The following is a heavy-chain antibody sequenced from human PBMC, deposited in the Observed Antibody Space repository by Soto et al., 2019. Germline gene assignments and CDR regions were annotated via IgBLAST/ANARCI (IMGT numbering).Heavy chain of an antibody. V-gene: IGHV4-39*01. Sequence: SGTLSLTCTVSGSSISSSGYYWGWIRQPPGKGLEWIGSIYYSGSTYYNPSLKSRATISVDTSKNQFSLKLSSVTAADSAVYYCARHRYSSGCRDPRFDYWGQGTLVTVSS. CDR2: IYYSGST. J-gene: IGHJ4*02. CDR1: GSSISSSGYY. CDR3: ARHRYSSGCRDPRFDY. D-gene: IGHD6-19*01.